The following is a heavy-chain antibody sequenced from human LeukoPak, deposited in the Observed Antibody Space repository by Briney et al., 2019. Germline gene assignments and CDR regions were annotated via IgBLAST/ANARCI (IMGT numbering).Heavy chain of an antibody. D-gene: IGHD3-3*01. Sequence: ASVKVSCKSSGYTFTSYYMHWVRQAPGQGLEWMGVISPSGGTTTYAQKFQGRVSMTRDTSTSTVYTELSSLRSEDTAVYFCARGDVLRFLEWLSDYYYYMDVWGKGTTVTVSS. J-gene: IGHJ6*03. CDR2: ISPSGGTT. CDR3: ARGDVLRFLEWLSDYYYYMDV. CDR1: GYTFTSYY. V-gene: IGHV1-46*01.